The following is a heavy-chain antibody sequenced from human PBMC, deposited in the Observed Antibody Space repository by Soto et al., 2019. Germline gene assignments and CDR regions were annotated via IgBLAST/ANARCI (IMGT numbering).Heavy chain of an antibody. J-gene: IGHJ6*03. D-gene: IGHD2-8*02. V-gene: IGHV3-30*18. CDR1: GFNFSSYA. CDR3: AKDEYWESHFYYFMDL. CDR2: ISHDGNVN. Sequence: QVQLVEYGGGVVQPGRALRLSCEASGFNFSSYAMHWVRQDPGKGLEWVEVISHDGNVNYYSESVKGRFTMSRDNSKDTLYLQMDSLRTEDTAVYFCAKDEYWESHFYYFMDLWGKGTTVTVSS.